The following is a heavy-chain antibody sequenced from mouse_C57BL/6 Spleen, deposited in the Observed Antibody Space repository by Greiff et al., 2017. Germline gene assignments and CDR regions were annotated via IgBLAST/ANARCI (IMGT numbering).Heavy chain of an antibody. J-gene: IGHJ4*01. Sequence: QVQLQQPGAELVKPGASVKLSCKASGYTFTSYWMQWVKQRPGQGLEWIGEIDPSDSYTNYNQKFKGKATLTVDTSSSTAYMQLSSLTSEDSAVYYCACYSNSPYAMGYWGQGTSVTVSS. D-gene: IGHD2-5*01. CDR3: ACYSNSPYAMGY. CDR1: GYTFTSYW. CDR2: IDPSDSYT. V-gene: IGHV1-50*01.